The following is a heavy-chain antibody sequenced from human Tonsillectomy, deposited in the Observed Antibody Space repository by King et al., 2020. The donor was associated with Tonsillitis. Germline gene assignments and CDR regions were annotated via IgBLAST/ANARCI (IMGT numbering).Heavy chain of an antibody. CDR1: GFTFSSYA. CDR3: ARDPPKYSSGWYYFDY. D-gene: IGHD6-19*01. Sequence: VQLVESGGGVVQPGRSLRLSCAAPGFTFSSYAMHWVRQAPGKGLEWVAVIWYDGTNPYYADSVNGRFTISRDNSKNTLYLQMNSLRAEDTAVYYCARDPPKYSSGWYYFDYWGQGTLVTVSS. CDR2: IWYDGTNP. J-gene: IGHJ4*02. V-gene: IGHV3-33*01.